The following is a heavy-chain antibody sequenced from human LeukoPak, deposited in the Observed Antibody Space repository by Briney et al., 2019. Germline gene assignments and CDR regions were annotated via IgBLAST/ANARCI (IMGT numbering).Heavy chain of an antibody. CDR1: GFTSSTYS. CDR3: ARDRSGNYYLNDAFDI. Sequence: PGGSLRLSCAASGFTSSTYSMNWVRQSPGKGLEWVSYISSGSSTIHYADSVKGRFTISRDNAKNSLYLQMNSLRAEDTAVYYCARDRSGNYYLNDAFDIWGQGTMVTVSS. D-gene: IGHD1-26*01. V-gene: IGHV3-48*01. CDR2: ISSGSSTI. J-gene: IGHJ3*02.